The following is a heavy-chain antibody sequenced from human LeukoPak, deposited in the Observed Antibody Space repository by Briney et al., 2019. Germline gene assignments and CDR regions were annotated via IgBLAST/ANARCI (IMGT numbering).Heavy chain of an antibody. V-gene: IGHV3-23*01. D-gene: IGHD6-13*01. Sequence: PGGSLRLSCAASGFTFNNFAMSWVCQAPGKGLEWVSGISGSGGNTHYADSVKGRFTISRDNSKNMLYLQMNSLRAEDTAVYYCAKGLRGSSYDYWGQGTLVTVSS. J-gene: IGHJ4*02. CDR3: AKGLRGSSYDY. CDR2: ISGSGGNT. CDR1: GFTFNNFA.